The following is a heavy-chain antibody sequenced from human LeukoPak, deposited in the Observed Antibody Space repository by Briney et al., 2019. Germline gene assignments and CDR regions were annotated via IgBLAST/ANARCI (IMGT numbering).Heavy chain of an antibody. J-gene: IGHJ5*02. CDR3: AKDSITIFGVVITNWFDP. CDR1: GFTFDDYA. D-gene: IGHD3-3*01. V-gene: IGHV3-9*01. Sequence: GRSLRLSCAASGFTFDDYAMHWVRQAPGKGLEWVSGISWNSGSIGYADSVKGRFTISRDNSKNTLYLQMNSLRAEDTAVYYCAKDSITIFGVVITNWFDPWGQGTLVTVSS. CDR2: ISWNSGSI.